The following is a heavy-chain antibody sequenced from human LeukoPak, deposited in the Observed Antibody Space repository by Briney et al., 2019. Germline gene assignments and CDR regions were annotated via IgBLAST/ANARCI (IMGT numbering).Heavy chain of an antibody. Sequence: GGSLRLSCAASGFIFSDAWMHWVRQAPGKGLEWVANIKLDGSEKNYVDSVKGRFTISRDNTKNSLYLQMNSLRAEDTAVFYCARDQYDTWSRRGNFDSWGQGTLVIVSS. CDR2: IKLDGSEK. CDR1: GFIFSDAW. V-gene: IGHV3-7*03. J-gene: IGHJ4*02. CDR3: ARDQYDTWSRRGNFDS. D-gene: IGHD3-3*01.